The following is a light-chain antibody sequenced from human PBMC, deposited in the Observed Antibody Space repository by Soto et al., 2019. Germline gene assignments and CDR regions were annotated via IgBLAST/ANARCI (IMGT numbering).Light chain of an antibody. CDR1: QSVSSSY. Sequence: EIVLTQSPGTLSLSPGERATLSCRASQSVSSSYLAWYQQKPGQAPRLLIYGASSRGTGITDRFSDSGSGTDFTLTISRREPGDFAVYYCQQYGGSEYTFGRGTKLEI. V-gene: IGKV3-20*01. CDR3: QQYGGSEYT. J-gene: IGKJ2*01. CDR2: GAS.